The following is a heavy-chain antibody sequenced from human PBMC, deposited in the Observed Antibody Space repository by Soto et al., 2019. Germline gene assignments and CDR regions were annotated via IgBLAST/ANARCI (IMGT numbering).Heavy chain of an antibody. CDR2: IYHSGST. CDR3: AGTIHY. J-gene: IGHJ4*02. CDR1: GGSISSDNW. Sequence: QVQLQESGPGLVNPSVTLSLTCAVSGGSISSDNWWSWVRQPPGKGLEWIGDIYHSGSTNYDSSPRGPGNLTINKVKNQFSLKLNSVTAADTAVYYCAGTIHYWGQGTLVTVSS. V-gene: IGHV4-4*02. D-gene: IGHD2-8*01.